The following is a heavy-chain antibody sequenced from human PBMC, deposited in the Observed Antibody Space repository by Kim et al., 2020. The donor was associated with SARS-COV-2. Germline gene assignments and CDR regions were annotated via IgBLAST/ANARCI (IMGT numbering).Heavy chain of an antibody. V-gene: IGHV3-30*18. J-gene: IGHJ4*02. Sequence: GGSLRLSCAASGLTFSSYGMHWVRQAPGKGLEWVAVISYDGSNKYYADSVKGRFTISRDNSKSTLYLQMNSLRAEDTAVYYCTKGAMVRGADHDYWGQGTLVTVSS. CDR2: ISYDGSNK. CDR3: TKGAMVRGADHDY. CDR1: GLTFSSYG. D-gene: IGHD3-10*01.